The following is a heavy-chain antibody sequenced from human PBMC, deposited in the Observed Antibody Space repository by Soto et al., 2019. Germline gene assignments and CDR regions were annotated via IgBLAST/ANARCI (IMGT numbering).Heavy chain of an antibody. CDR3: ARESNYDILTGYYLGRAFDI. Sequence: KVSCKASGYTFTSYGISWVRQAPGQGLEWMGWISAYNGNTNYAQKLQGRVTMTTDTSTSTAYMELRSLRSDDTAVYYCARESNYDILTGYYLGRAFDIWGQGTMVTVSS. CDR2: ISAYNGNT. V-gene: IGHV1-18*01. J-gene: IGHJ3*02. CDR1: GYTFTSYG. D-gene: IGHD3-9*01.